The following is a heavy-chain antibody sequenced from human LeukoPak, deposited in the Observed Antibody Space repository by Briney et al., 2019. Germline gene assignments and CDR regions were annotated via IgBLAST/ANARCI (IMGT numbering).Heavy chain of an antibody. CDR3: ARGGASSILFDP. V-gene: IGHV4-61*01. Sequence: PSETLSLTCTVSGGSVSSGSYYWSWIRQPPGKGLEWIGFIHNSGSTKYNPSLMSRATISVDTSKNQFSLKLSSVTAAETAVYYCARGGASSILFDPWGQGTLVTVSS. CDR2: IHNSGST. D-gene: IGHD1-26*01. CDR1: GGSVSSGSYY. J-gene: IGHJ5*02.